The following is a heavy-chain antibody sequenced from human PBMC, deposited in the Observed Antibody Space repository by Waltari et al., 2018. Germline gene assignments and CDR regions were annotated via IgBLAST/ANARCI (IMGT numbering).Heavy chain of an antibody. V-gene: IGHV3-7*01. Sequence: EVQMVESGGGLVQPGGSLPISCEASGFTFSTFWLSWFLQGPGKGLGWVANIKEDGSATDYIDSVRGRFTITRDNAKNSLYLQMSSLRVDDTAMYYCSRDSSGNDYWGQGTLVTVS. CDR1: GFTFSTFW. D-gene: IGHD1-26*01. CDR2: IKEDGSAT. J-gene: IGHJ4*02. CDR3: SRDSSGNDY.